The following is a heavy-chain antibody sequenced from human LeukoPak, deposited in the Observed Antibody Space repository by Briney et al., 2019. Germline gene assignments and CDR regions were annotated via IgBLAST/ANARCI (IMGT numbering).Heavy chain of an antibody. J-gene: IGHJ3*02. V-gene: IGHV4-59*01. Sequence: SETLSLTCTVSGGSISSYYWGWIRQPPGKGLEWIAYMYYSGSTNYNPSLKSRVTISLDTSKNQFSLKLSSVTVADTAVYYCARVLFTEEDAFDIWGQGTMVTVSS. CDR3: ARVLFTEEDAFDI. CDR2: MYYSGST. CDR1: GGSISSYY.